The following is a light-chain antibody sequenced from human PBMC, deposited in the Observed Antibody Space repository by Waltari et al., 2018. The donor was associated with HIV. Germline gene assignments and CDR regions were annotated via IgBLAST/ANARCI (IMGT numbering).Light chain of an antibody. CDR1: SSAVGGYNY. J-gene: IGLJ2*01. CDR3: SSYTSSSTSYVV. Sequence: QSALTQPASVSGSLGQSLTISCTGTSSAVGGYNYVSWYQQHPGKAPKLMIYDVSNRPSGVSNRFSGSKSGNTASLTISGLQAEDEADYYCSSYTSSSTSYVVFGGGTKLTVL. CDR2: DVS. V-gene: IGLV2-14*01.